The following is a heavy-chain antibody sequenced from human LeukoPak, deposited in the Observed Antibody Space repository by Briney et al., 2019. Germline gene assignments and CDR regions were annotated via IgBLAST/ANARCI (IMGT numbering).Heavy chain of an antibody. Sequence: ASVKVSCKASGYTFTSYDINWVRQAPGQGLEWMGWISGYNGNTNYVQKLQGRVTMTTDTSTSTVYLELRSLRSDDTAVYYCARPRSLMSRDAFDIWGQGTMVTVSS. CDR1: GYTFTSYD. J-gene: IGHJ3*02. CDR2: ISGYNGNT. D-gene: IGHD3-16*01. CDR3: ARPRSLMSRDAFDI. V-gene: IGHV1-18*01.